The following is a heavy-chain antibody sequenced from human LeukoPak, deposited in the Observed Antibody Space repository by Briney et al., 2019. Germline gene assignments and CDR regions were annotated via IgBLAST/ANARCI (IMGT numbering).Heavy chain of an antibody. CDR3: TTDDLRGVIYY. J-gene: IGHJ4*02. Sequence: GGSLRLSCVASGFTFSNAWMSWVRQAPGKGLEWVGRIKSKTDGGTTDYAAPVKGRFTISRDDSKNTLYLQMNSLKTEDTAVYYCTTDDLRGVIYYWGQGTLVTVSS. CDR1: GFTFSNAW. V-gene: IGHV3-15*01. CDR2: IKSKTDGGTT. D-gene: IGHD3-10*01.